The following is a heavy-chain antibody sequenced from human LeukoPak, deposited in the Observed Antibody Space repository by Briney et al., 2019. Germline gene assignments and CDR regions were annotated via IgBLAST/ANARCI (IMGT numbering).Heavy chain of an antibody. CDR2: INPNSGGT. D-gene: IGHD3-10*01. CDR3: ARSFSYYGSGSYYTVGYYYYGMDV. J-gene: IGHJ6*02. V-gene: IGHV1-2*04. CDR1: GYTFITYG. Sequence: ASVKVSCKASGYTFITYGISWVRQAPGQGLEWMGWINPNSGGTNYAQKFQGWVTMTRDTSISTAYMELSRLRSDDTAVYYCARSFSYYGSGSYYTVGYYYYGMDVWGQGTTVTVSS.